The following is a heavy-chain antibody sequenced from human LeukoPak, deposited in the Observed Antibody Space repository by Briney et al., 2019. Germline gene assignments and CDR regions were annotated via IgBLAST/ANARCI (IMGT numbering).Heavy chain of an antibody. CDR1: GDSISAYY. CDR2: IHSSGTT. D-gene: IGHD6-25*01. Sequence: SETLSLTCTVSGDSISAYYWSWIRQTPGKGLEWIAFIHSSGTTNYSPSLKSRVSISVDTSNNQFSLSVNSVTAADTAVYYCARGGASSEWFDPWGQGTLVTVSS. J-gene: IGHJ5*02. V-gene: IGHV4-59*01. CDR3: ARGGASSEWFDP.